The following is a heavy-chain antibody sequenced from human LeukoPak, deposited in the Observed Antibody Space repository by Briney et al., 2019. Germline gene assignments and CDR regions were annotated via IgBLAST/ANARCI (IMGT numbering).Heavy chain of an antibody. CDR3: ARRPDYYGSGNYFDY. Sequence: GESLKISCQGSGYSFTNNYWIAWVRQMPGKGLECMGVIYPGDSDTRYGPSFQGQVTISVDKSISTAYLQWSSLKASDTAMYYCARRPDYYGSGNYFDYWGQGTLVTVSS. J-gene: IGHJ4*02. D-gene: IGHD3-10*01. V-gene: IGHV5-51*01. CDR2: IYPGDSDT. CDR1: GYSFTNNYW.